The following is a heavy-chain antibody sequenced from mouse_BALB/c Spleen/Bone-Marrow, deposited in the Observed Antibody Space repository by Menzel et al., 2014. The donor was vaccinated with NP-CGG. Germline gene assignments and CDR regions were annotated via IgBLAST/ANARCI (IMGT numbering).Heavy chain of an antibody. D-gene: IGHD2-1*01. Sequence: QVQLQQSGAELVRPGSSVKISCKASGYAFSNFWMNWAKQRPGQGLEWIGQIHPGDGDTNNNGKFKGKATLTTDKSSSTAYMQLSSLSSEDSAVYFCTRVCYGNLDYWGQGTTLTVSS. J-gene: IGHJ2*01. CDR3: TRVCYGNLDY. CDR1: GYAFSNFW. CDR2: IHPGDGDT. V-gene: IGHV1-80*01.